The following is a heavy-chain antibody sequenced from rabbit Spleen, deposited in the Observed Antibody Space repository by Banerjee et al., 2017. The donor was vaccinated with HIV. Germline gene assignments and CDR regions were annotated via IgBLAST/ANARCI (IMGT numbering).Heavy chain of an antibody. CDR3: ARDTSSSFSSYGMDL. D-gene: IGHD1-1*01. CDR1: GVSFSFSSY. V-gene: IGHV1S40*01. J-gene: IGHJ6*01. Sequence: EESGGGLVKPGASLTLTCTASGVSFSFSSYMCWVRQALGKGLEWIACIEVGSSGFTYYASWAKGRFTISKTSSTTVTLQVTRLTAADTATYFCARDTSSSFSSYGMDLWGPGTLVT. CDR2: IEVGSSGFT.